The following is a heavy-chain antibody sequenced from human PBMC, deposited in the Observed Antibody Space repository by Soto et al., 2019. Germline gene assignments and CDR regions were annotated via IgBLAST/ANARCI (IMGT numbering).Heavy chain of an antibody. V-gene: IGHV1-3*01. CDR2: INAANGDT. D-gene: IGHD2-8*01. CDR3: VRTYVSANGLDWFDS. Sequence: ASVKVSCKASGYTFTSYGIHWVRQAPGQRLEWMGWINAANGDTKYSPKFQGRVTITRDTSASTAYMELSSLRSEDTAVYYCVRTYVSANGLDWFDSSGQGTLLTVSS. J-gene: IGHJ5*01. CDR1: GYTFTSYG.